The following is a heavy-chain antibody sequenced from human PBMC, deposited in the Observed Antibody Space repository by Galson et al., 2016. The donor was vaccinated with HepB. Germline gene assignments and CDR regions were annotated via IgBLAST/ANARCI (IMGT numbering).Heavy chain of an antibody. Sequence: TLSLTCTVSGVSIKSGGYYWSRIRQPPGKGLEWIGNIYFNGITHYNPSPTSRVSISGDTSKDHFSLKLRSVTAADTAVYYCVRATRGYTDSVRNYYYGLDVWGQGTTVTVSS. CDR2: IYFNGIT. D-gene: IGHD5-18*01. CDR3: VRATRGYTDSVRNYYYGLDV. V-gene: IGHV4-30-4*08. CDR1: GVSIKSGGYY. J-gene: IGHJ6*02.